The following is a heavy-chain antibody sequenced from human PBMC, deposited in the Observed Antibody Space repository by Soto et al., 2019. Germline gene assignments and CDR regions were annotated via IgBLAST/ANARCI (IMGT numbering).Heavy chain of an antibody. J-gene: IGHJ6*02. Sequence: PGGSLRPSCAASGFTFSSYSMNWVRQAPGKGLEWVSYISSSSSTIYYADSVKGRFTISRDNAKNSLYLQMNSLRDEDTAVYYCARDTWFGELFVYYYYGMDVWGQGTTVTVSS. CDR3: ARDTWFGELFVYYYYGMDV. CDR1: GFTFSSYS. V-gene: IGHV3-48*02. D-gene: IGHD3-10*01. CDR2: ISSSSSTI.